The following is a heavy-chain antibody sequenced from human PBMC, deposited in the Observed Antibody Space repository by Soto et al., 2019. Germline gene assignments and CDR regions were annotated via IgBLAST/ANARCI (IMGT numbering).Heavy chain of an antibody. CDR1: GFTFSSYS. CDR2: ISSNSSYI. V-gene: IGHV3-21*01. CDR3: ASSLLTPFDY. Sequence: GGSLRLSCAASGFTFSSYSMNWVRQAPGKGLVWVSRISSNSSYIYYADSVKGRFTISRDNAKNTLYLQMNSLRAEDTAVYYCASSLLTPFDYWGQGTLVTVSS. J-gene: IGHJ4*02. D-gene: IGHD7-27*01.